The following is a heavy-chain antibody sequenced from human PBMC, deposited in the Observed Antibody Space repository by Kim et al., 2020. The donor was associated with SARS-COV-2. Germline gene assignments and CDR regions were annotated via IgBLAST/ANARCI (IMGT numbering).Heavy chain of an antibody. Sequence: SGPTLVNPTQTLTLTCTFSGFSLSTSGVGVGWIRQPPGKALEWLALIYWDDDKRYSPSLKSRLTITKDTSKNQVVLTMTNMDPVDTATYYCAHRRGGMVRGVRIVGFDYWGQGTLVTVSS. D-gene: IGHD3-10*01. J-gene: IGHJ4*02. CDR1: GFSLSTSGVG. CDR2: IYWDDDK. CDR3: AHRRGGMVRGVRIVGFDY. V-gene: IGHV2-5*02.